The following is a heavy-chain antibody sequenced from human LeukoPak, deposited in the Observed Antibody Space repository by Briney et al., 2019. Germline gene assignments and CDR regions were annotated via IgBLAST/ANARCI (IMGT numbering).Heavy chain of an antibody. D-gene: IGHD6-13*01. CDR1: GYTFTSYY. Sequence: ASVKVSCKASGYTFTSYYMNWVWQAPGQGREWMGGINPNSGGTNYAQKFQRRVTMTRDTSISTAYMELSRLRSDDTAVYYCARISSSWYYFDYWGQGTLVTVSS. CDR2: INPNSGGT. CDR3: ARISSSWYYFDY. V-gene: IGHV1-2*02. J-gene: IGHJ4*02.